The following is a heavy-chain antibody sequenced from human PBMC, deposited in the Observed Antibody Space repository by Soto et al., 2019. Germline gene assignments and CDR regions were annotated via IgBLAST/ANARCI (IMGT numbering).Heavy chain of an antibody. D-gene: IGHD2-15*01. J-gene: IGHJ5*02. Sequence: SETLSLTCTVSGGSISSSSYYWGWIRQPPGKGLEWIGSIYYSGSTYYNPSLKSRVTISVDTSKNHFSLKLSSVTAADTAVYYCARLMGEVVAANNWFDPWGQGTPVTVSS. CDR3: ARLMGEVVAANNWFDP. CDR2: IYYSGST. V-gene: IGHV4-39*01. CDR1: GGSISSSSYY.